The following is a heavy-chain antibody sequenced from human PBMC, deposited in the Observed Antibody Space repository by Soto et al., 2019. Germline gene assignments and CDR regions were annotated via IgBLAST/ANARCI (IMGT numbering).Heavy chain of an antibody. CDR2: INSIGSNI. CDR1: GFLFSDYY. Sequence: PGGSLRLSCAASGFLFSDYYMTWIRQAPGKGLEWVSRINSIGSNIDYADSVKGRFTISRDNTKKSLFLHMKSLKADDTAVYSCARQQLDPPRWFYCGMDVWGQGTTVTVSS. CDR3: ARQQLDPPRWFYCGMDV. D-gene: IGHD1-1*01. J-gene: IGHJ6*02. V-gene: IGHV3-11*01.